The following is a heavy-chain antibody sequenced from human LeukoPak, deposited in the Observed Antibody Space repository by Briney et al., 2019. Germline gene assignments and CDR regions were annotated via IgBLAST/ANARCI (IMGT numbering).Heavy chain of an antibody. CDR2: INPYSGDT. Sequence: ASVKVSCKASGYTFTGYYVHWVRQAPGQGLEWMGWINPYSGDTNYAQKFQGRVTMTRDTSISTAYMELSSLKSDDTAVYYCARDYCGGDCYFDAFDIWGQGTMVTVSS. CDR1: GYTFTGYY. D-gene: IGHD2-21*02. V-gene: IGHV1-2*02. CDR3: ARDYCGGDCYFDAFDI. J-gene: IGHJ3*02.